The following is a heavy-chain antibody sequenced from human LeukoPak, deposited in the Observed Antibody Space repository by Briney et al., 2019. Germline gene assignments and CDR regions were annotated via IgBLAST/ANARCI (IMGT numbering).Heavy chain of an antibody. J-gene: IGHJ5*02. CDR2: INPNSGGT. Sequence: ASVKVSCKASGYTFTGYYMHWVRQAPGQGLEWMGWINPNSGGTNYAQKFQGRVTMTRDTSISTAYMELSRLRSDDTAVYYCASVPGYCSGGSCPRGFDPWGQGTLVTVSS. CDR3: ASVPGYCSGGSCPRGFDP. CDR1: GYTFTGYY. V-gene: IGHV1-2*02. D-gene: IGHD2-15*01.